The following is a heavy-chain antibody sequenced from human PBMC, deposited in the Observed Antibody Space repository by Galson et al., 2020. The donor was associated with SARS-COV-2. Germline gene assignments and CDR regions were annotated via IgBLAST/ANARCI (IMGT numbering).Heavy chain of an antibody. CDR2: ISSSSSYI. J-gene: IGHJ6*03. D-gene: IGHD6-13*01. CDR3: ARDQGTWVSYYMDV. V-gene: IGHV3-21*01. CDR1: GFTFSSYS. Sequence: GGSLRLSCAASGFTFSSYSMNWVRQAPGKGLEWVSSISSSSSYIYYADSVKGRFTISRDNAKNSLYLQMNSLRAEDTAVYYCARDQGTWVSYYMDVWGKGTTVTVSS.